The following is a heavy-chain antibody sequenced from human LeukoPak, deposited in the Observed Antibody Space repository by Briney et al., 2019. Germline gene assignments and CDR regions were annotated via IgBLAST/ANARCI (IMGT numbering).Heavy chain of an antibody. J-gene: IGHJ4*02. CDR3: ARGVSAAE. D-gene: IGHD6-13*01. Sequence: PGGSLRLSCAASGFTFSSFWMTWVRQAPGKGLEWVASIKEDGDVEYYVDPVKGRFTISRDNAKNSLYLQVNGLRAEDTAVYYCARGVSAAEWGQGTLVTVSS. V-gene: IGHV3-7*01. CDR2: IKEDGDVE. CDR1: GFTFSSFW.